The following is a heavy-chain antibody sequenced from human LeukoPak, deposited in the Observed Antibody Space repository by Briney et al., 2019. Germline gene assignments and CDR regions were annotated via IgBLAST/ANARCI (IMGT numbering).Heavy chain of an antibody. J-gene: IGHJ4*02. CDR1: GYTFTSYG. Sequence: ASVKVSCKASGYTFTSYGISWVRQAPGQGLEWMGGIIPIFGTANYAQKFQGRVTITADKSTSTAYMELSSLRSEDTAVYYCARGSFRDFWSGYYMPYWGQGTLVTVSS. CDR3: ARGSFRDFWSGYYMPY. CDR2: IIPIFGTA. D-gene: IGHD3-3*01. V-gene: IGHV1-69*06.